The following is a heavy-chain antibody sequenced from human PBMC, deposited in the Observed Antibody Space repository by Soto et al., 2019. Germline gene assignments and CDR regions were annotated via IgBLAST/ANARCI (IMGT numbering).Heavy chain of an antibody. Sequence: QLQLQESGPGLVKPSETLSLTCTVSGGSISSSSYSWGWIRQPPGKGLEWIGSIYYSGSTYYNPSLKSRVTTSVDTPKNQFSLKLSSVTAADTAVYYCASPSYSNFLDYWGQGTLVTVSS. CDR1: GGSISSSSYS. V-gene: IGHV4-39*01. CDR3: ASPSYSNFLDY. D-gene: IGHD6-13*01. J-gene: IGHJ4*02. CDR2: IYYSGST.